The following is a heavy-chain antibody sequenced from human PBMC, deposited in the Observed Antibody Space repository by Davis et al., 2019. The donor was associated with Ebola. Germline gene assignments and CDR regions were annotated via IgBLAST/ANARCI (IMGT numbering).Heavy chain of an antibody. CDR1: GFTFSSYA. V-gene: IGHV3-23*01. Sequence: GESLKISCAASGFTFSSYAMSWVCQAPGKGLEWVSAISGSGGSTYYADSVKGRFTISRDNSKNTLYLQMNSLRAEDTAVYYCAITGYSSGWYYFDYWGQGTLVTVSS. D-gene: IGHD6-19*01. CDR3: AITGYSSGWYYFDY. CDR2: ISGSGGST. J-gene: IGHJ4*02.